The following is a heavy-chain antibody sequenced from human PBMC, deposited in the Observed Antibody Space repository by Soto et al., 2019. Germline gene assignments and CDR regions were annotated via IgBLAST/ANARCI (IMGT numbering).Heavy chain of an antibody. CDR2: TYHSGST. J-gene: IGHJ6*02. Sequence: PSETLSLTCTVSGGSISSGGYSWTWIRQSPGKGLEWIGYTYHSGSTYYNPSLKSRVTISVDTSKNQFSLKLSSVTAADTAVYYCARDGSGSLHYYGMDVWGQGTTVTVSS. D-gene: IGHD3-10*01. CDR1: GGSISSGGYS. CDR3: ARDGSGSLHYYGMDV. V-gene: IGHV4-30-2*06.